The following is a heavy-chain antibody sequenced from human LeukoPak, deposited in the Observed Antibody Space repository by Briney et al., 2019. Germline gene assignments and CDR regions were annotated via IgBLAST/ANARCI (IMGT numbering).Heavy chain of an antibody. Sequence: SETLSLTCTVSGGSISSSSYYWGWIRQPPGKGLEWIGSIYYSGNTFYSPSLKSRVTISVDTSKNQFSLKLSSVTAADTAVYYCASQETRYSIAASETWGQGALVTVSS. CDR1: GGSISSSSYY. J-gene: IGHJ5*02. CDR3: ASQETRYSIAASET. V-gene: IGHV4-39*01. D-gene: IGHD6-13*01. CDR2: IYYSGNT.